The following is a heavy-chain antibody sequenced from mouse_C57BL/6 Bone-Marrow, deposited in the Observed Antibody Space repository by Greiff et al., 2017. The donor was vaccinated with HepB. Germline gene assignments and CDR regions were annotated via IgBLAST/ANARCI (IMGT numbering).Heavy chain of an antibody. CDR3: ARSWDYYGSSLAWFAY. V-gene: IGHV1-19*01. J-gene: IGHJ3*01. CDR1: GYTFTDYY. CDR2: INPYNGGT. D-gene: IGHD1-1*01. Sequence: VQLQQSGPVLVKPGASVKMSCKASGYTFTDYYMNWVKQSHGKSLEWIGVINPYNGGTSYNQKFKGKATLTVDKSSSTAYMELNSLTSEDSAVYYCARSWDYYGSSLAWFAYWGQGTLVTVSA.